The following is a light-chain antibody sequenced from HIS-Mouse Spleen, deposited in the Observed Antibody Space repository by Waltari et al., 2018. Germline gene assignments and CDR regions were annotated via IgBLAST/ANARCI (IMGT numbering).Light chain of an antibody. CDR3: QQLNSYPPT. CDR2: AAS. J-gene: IGKJ1*01. Sequence: DIQLTQSPSFLSASVGDRVTITCRASKGISSYLAWYQQKPGKAPKPLIYAASTLQSGVPSRFSGSGSGTEFTLTISSLQPEDFATYYCQQLNSYPPTFGQGTKVEIK. V-gene: IGKV1-9*01. CDR1: KGISSY.